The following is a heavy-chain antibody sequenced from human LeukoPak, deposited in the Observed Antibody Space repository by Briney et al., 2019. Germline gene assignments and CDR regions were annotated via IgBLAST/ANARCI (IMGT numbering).Heavy chain of an antibody. V-gene: IGHV4-34*12. CDR1: GESFSGYY. Sequence: SETLSLTCVVYGESFSGYYWTWIRQPPGKGLEWIGEIIDTGSTKYNSSLKSRVTISVDTSKNEFSLNLTSVTAADTAIYYCARGLASGYPPVPFDYWGQGTLVTVSS. J-gene: IGHJ4*02. D-gene: IGHD3-3*01. CDR3: ARGLASGYPPVPFDY. CDR2: IIDTGST.